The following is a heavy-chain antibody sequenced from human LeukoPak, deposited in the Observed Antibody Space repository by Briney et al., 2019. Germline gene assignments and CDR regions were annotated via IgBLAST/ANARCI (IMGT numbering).Heavy chain of an antibody. D-gene: IGHD6-19*01. V-gene: IGHV4-34*01. CDR1: GGSFSGYY. CDR2: INHSGST. J-gene: IGHJ6*03. Sequence: MPSETLSLTCVVYGGSFSGYYWSWIRQPPGRGLEWIGEINHSGSTNYNPSLKSRVTISVDTSKNQFSLKLSSVTAADTTVYYCARRPGIAVAGMYYYYYYMDVWGKGTTVTISS. CDR3: ARRPGIAVAGMYYYYYYMDV.